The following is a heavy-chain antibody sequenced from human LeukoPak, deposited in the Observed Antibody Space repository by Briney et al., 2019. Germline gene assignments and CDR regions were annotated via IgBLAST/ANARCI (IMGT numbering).Heavy chain of an antibody. Sequence: PGGSLRLSCAPSGHTFSDYYMSWIRQAPGKGLEWLSDISSGSSYRNYADSVKGRFTISRDNAKNSLYLQMNSVTAEDTAVYYCAREDRDGYNRIDYWGQGTLVTVSS. CDR1: GHTFSDYY. CDR3: AREDRDGYNRIDY. V-gene: IGHV3-11*06. CDR2: ISSGSSYR. J-gene: IGHJ4*02. D-gene: IGHD5-24*01.